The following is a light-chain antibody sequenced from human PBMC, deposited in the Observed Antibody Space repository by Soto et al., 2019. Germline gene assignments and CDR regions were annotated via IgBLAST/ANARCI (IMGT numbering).Light chain of an antibody. CDR2: AVS. V-gene: IGKV1-12*01. CDR3: KQSSAFPLT. Sequence: DIQMTQSPSSVSASVGDRVTITCRASQGINNWLAWYQQKPGKAPELLIYAVSYLQSGVPSRFSGSGSGTDFTLTISRLQPEDFATYFCKQSSAFPLTFGEGTKVEIK. J-gene: IGKJ4*01. CDR1: QGINNW.